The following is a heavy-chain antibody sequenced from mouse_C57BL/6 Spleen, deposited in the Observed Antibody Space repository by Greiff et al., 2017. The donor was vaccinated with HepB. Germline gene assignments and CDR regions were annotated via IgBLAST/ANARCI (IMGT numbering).Heavy chain of an antibody. CDR2: IRSKSNNYAT. J-gene: IGHJ4*01. Sequence: GGGLVQPKGSLKLSCAASGFSFNTYAMNWVRQAPGKGLEWVARIRSKSNNYATYYADSVKDRFTISRDDSESMLYLQMNNLKTEDTAMYYCVRHEGWLLHYAMDYWGQGTSVTVSS. CDR3: VRHEGWLLHYAMDY. D-gene: IGHD2-3*01. V-gene: IGHV10-1*01. CDR1: GFSFNTYA.